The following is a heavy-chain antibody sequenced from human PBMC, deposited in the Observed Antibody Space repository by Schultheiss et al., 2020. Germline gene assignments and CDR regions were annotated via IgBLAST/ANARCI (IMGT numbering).Heavy chain of an antibody. Sequence: GGSLRLSCAASGFTFSSYGMHWVRQAPGKGLEWVSAISGSGGSTYYADSVKGRFTISRDNSKNTLYLQMNSLRAEDTAVYYCASLGGDFWSGYHFGDLAYFDYWGQGALVTVSS. CDR3: ASLGGDFWSGYHFGDLAYFDY. CDR2: ISGSGGST. D-gene: IGHD3-3*01. CDR1: GFTFSSYG. J-gene: IGHJ4*02. V-gene: IGHV3-23*01.